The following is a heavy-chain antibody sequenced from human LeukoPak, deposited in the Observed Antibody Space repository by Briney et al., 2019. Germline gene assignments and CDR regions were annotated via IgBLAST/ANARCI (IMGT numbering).Heavy chain of an antibody. Sequence: PGGSLRLSCAASGFTFSDFYMHWIRQAPGKGLEWVSYMSGTGKTISDADSLKGRFTTSRDNTKNLLFLQVNTLRVEDTATYYCARGGGDYTSRYYMGVWGKGTTVTVSS. CDR3: ARGGGDYTSRYYMGV. CDR2: MSGTGKTI. V-gene: IGHV3-11*04. D-gene: IGHD3-3*01. J-gene: IGHJ6*03. CDR1: GFTFSDFY.